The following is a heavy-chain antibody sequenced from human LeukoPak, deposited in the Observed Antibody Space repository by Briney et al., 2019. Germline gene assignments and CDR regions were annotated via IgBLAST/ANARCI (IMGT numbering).Heavy chain of an antibody. CDR3: ARDRSSSWYQNWFDP. V-gene: IGHV4-38-2*02. CDR2: IYHSGSA. J-gene: IGHJ5*02. D-gene: IGHD6-13*01. Sequence: SETLSLTCSVSGYSISSGYYWDWIRQPPGKGLEWIGSIYHSGSAYYNASLKSRVTISVDTSKNQFSLKVNSLTAADTAVYYCARDRSSSWYQNWFDPWGQGTLVTVSS. CDR1: GYSISSGYY.